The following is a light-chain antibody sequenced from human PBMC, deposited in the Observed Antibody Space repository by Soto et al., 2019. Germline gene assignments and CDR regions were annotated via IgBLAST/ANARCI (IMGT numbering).Light chain of an antibody. CDR2: AAS. CDR1: QSIKIY. Sequence: DIQMTQSPSSLSASVGDRVTITCRASQSIKIYLNWYQQKPGKAPKLLIYAASSLQSGVPSRFSGNGVGTHFTLTISSLQPEDFATYHCQQSHSTPYTFGQGTRLEIK. J-gene: IGKJ5*01. CDR3: QQSHSTPYT. V-gene: IGKV1-39*01.